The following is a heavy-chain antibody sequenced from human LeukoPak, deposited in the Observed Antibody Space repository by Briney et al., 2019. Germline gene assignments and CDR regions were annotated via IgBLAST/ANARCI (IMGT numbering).Heavy chain of an antibody. CDR2: INPNSGST. Sequence: ASVKVSCKASGYTFTGYYMNWVRQAPGQGLEWMGWINPNSGSTNYAQRFQGRVTMTRDTSISTAYMELSRLRSDDTAVYYCARVFDSGSQAYFYYMDVWGKGTTVTIFS. V-gene: IGHV1-2*02. CDR3: ARVFDSGSQAYFYYMDV. D-gene: IGHD3-10*01. J-gene: IGHJ6*03. CDR1: GYTFTGYY.